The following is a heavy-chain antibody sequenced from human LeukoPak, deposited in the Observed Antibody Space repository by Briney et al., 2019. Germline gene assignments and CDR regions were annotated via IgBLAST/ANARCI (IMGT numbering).Heavy chain of an antibody. Sequence: GESLKISCKGSGSTFTSYSIGWVRQMPGKGLEWMGIIYPVNSDTRYSPSFQGQVTISADKSISTAYLQWSSLKASDTAMYYCARQFDYYYYMDVWGKGTTVTISS. J-gene: IGHJ6*03. V-gene: IGHV5-51*01. CDR1: GSTFTSYS. CDR3: ARQFDYYYYMDV. CDR2: IYPVNSDT. D-gene: IGHD3-16*01.